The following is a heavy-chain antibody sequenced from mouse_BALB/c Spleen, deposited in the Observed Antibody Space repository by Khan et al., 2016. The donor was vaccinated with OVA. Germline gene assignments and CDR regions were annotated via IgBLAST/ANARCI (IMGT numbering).Heavy chain of an antibody. D-gene: IGHD2-1*01. J-gene: IGHJ3*01. CDR3: ATLYGNPFAY. V-gene: IGHV14-3*02. Sequence: VQLQQSRAELLKPGASVKLSCTSSGFNIKDTYMHWVKQRPEQGLEWIGRIDPANGNTKFDPKFQGKATITADTSSNTADLKLSSLTSEDTAVYYSATLYGNPFAYWGQGTRVTVSA. CDR2: IDPANGNT. CDR1: GFNIKDTY.